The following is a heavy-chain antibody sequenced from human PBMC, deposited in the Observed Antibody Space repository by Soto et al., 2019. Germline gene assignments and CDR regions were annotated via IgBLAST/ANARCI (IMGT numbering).Heavy chain of an antibody. V-gene: IGHV4-59*01. CDR2: IYYSGST. CDR1: GGSISSYY. Sequence: SETLSLTCTVSGGSISSYYWSWIRQPPGKGLEWIGYIYYSGSTNYNPSLKSRVTISVDTSKNQFSLKLSSVTAADTAVYYCASSTGGEDYYYGMDVWGQGTTVNVSS. D-gene: IGHD3-16*01. CDR3: ASSTGGEDYYYGMDV. J-gene: IGHJ6*02.